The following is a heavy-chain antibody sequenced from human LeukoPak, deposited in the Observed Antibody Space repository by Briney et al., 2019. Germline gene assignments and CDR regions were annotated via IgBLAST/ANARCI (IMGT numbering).Heavy chain of an antibody. D-gene: IGHD3-10*01. J-gene: IGHJ4*02. Sequence: GGSLRLSCGASGFTFSSYWMSWVRQAPGKGLEWVANIKQDESEKFYVDSVKGRFTISRDNAKNSLYLQMNSLRAEDTAVYYCARSSGSYWPHFDYWGQGTLVTVSS. CDR1: GFTFSSYW. CDR3: ARSSGSYWPHFDY. CDR2: IKQDESEK. V-gene: IGHV3-7*03.